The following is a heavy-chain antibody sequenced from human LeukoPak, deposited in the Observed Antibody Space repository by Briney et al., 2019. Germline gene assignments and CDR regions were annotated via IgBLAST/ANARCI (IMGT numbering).Heavy chain of an antibody. CDR1: GFTVSGNY. CDR2: IYSGGDT. V-gene: IGHV3-53*05. Sequence: PGGSLRLSCAASGFTVSGNYMSWVRQAPGKGLEWVSVIYSGGDTYYADSVKGRFTISRDNSKNTLYLQMNSLRAEDTAVYYCARSYYDITANYYYYGMDVWGQGTTVTVSS. D-gene: IGHD3-9*01. J-gene: IGHJ6*02. CDR3: ARSYYDITANYYYYGMDV.